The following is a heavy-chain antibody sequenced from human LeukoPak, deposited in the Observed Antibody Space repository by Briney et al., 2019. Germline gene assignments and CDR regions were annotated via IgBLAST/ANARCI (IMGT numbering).Heavy chain of an antibody. CDR2: INPNSGGT. Sequence: ASVKVSCKASGYTFSGYYMRWVRQAPGQGLEWMGWINPNSGGTNYAQKFQGRVTMTRDTSISTAYMELSRLRSDETAVYYCARVPGQWFGEGGYYFDYWGQGTLVTVSS. V-gene: IGHV1-2*02. CDR1: GYTFSGYY. J-gene: IGHJ4*02. CDR3: ARVPGQWFGEGGYYFDY. D-gene: IGHD3-10*01.